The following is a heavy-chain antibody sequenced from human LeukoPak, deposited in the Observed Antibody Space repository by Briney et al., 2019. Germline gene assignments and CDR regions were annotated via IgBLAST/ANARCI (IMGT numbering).Heavy chain of an antibody. D-gene: IGHD3-9*01. V-gene: IGHV3-23*01. CDR2: ITGSGTNT. Sequence: QSGGSLRLSCVASGFTFSNYAMSWVRQAPGKGLEWVSAITGSGTNTYYADSVNVRFTISRDNSKNTVFLQMNSLRHEDTAIYSCAIWGDYDVLTGYYVPDYWGQGTLVTVSS. J-gene: IGHJ4*02. CDR1: GFTFSNYA. CDR3: AIWGDYDVLTGYYVPDY.